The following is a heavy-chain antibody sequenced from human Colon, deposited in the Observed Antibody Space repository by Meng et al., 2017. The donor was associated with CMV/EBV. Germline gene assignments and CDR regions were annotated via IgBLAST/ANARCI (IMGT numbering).Heavy chain of an antibody. V-gene: IGHV3-48*03. CDR2: ISSSGSSI. J-gene: IGHJ4*02. CDR1: GFGFSKYE. CDR3: AREGPQTSDFWSNYYKPLDY. D-gene: IGHD3-3*01. Sequence: GESLKISCAATGFGFSKYEMNWLRQAPGKGLEWISYISSSGSSIYYADSVEGRFTISRDNAKSSLYLEMTSLRGEDTAVYYCAREGPQTSDFWSNYYKPLDYWGQGTLVTVSS.